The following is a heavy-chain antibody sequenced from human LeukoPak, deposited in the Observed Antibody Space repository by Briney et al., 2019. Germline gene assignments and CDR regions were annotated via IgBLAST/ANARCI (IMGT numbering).Heavy chain of an antibody. J-gene: IGHJ6*02. Sequence: GGSRRLSCAASGFTFSSYSMNWVRQAPGKGLGWVSSISSSSSYIYYADSVKGRFTISRDNAKNSLYLQMNSLRAEDTAVYYCARDIATTVTTFSNYYYYYGMDVWGQGTTVTVSS. V-gene: IGHV3-21*01. CDR2: ISSSSSYI. CDR1: GFTFSSYS. D-gene: IGHD4-11*01. CDR3: ARDIATTVTTFSNYYYYYGMDV.